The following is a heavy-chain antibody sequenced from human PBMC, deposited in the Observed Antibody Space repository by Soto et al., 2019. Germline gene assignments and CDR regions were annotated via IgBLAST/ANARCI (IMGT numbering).Heavy chain of an antibody. CDR2: INAGNGNT. Sequence: SVKVSCKASGYTFTTFAIHWVRQAPGQRLEWMGWINAGNGNTKYSQSLQGRVTFTRDTSANTAYMEVGSLRSEDTAVYYCARARGIVVVTARFDYWGQGTLVTVSS. D-gene: IGHD2-21*02. CDR1: GYTFTTFA. CDR3: ARARGIVVVTARFDY. J-gene: IGHJ4*02. V-gene: IGHV1-3*01.